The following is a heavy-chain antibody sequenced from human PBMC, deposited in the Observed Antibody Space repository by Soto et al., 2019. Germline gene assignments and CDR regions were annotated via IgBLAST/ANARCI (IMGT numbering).Heavy chain of an antibody. D-gene: IGHD2-15*01. V-gene: IGHV4-34*01. CDR3: ASSYCSGGSCYLAYYYGMDV. Sequence: QVQLQQWGAGLLKPSETLSLTCAVYGGSFSGYYWSWIRQPPGKGLEWIGEINHSGSTNYNPSLKSRVTISVDTSKNQFSLKLSSVTAADTAVYYCASSYCSGGSCYLAYYYGMDVWDQGTTVTVSS. CDR1: GGSFSGYY. J-gene: IGHJ6*02. CDR2: INHSGST.